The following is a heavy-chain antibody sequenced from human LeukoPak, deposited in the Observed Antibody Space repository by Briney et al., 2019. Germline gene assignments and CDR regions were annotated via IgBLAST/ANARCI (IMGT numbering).Heavy chain of an antibody. CDR1: GFTFSSYA. D-gene: IGHD3-10*01. CDR2: ISNSGGST. CDR3: AKRASGSGTSLYYFDY. V-gene: IGHV3-23*01. Sequence: GGSLRLSCAASGFTFSSYAMSWVRQALEKGLEWVSLISNSGGSTFYADSVKGRFTLSRDNSKNTLYLKMNSLRAEDTAVYYCAKRASGSGTSLYYFDYWGQGTLVTVSS. J-gene: IGHJ4*02.